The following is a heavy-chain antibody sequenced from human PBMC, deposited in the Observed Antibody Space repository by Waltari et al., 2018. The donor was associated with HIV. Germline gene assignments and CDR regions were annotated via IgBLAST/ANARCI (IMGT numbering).Heavy chain of an antibody. CDR3: ARGGASTTPRDYNYYGLDV. CDR2: INPKSGGT. Sequence: QVELVQSGAEVKKPGASVKVSCKASGYTFTDNYIHWVRTAPGHGLEWMGWINPKSGGTKHAQKFQGRVTMTRDTSMSTVYMEVSRLTSDDTAVYYCARGGASTTPRDYNYYGLDVWGQGTTVTVSS. CDR1: GYTFTDNY. V-gene: IGHV1-2*02. D-gene: IGHD2-2*01. J-gene: IGHJ6*02.